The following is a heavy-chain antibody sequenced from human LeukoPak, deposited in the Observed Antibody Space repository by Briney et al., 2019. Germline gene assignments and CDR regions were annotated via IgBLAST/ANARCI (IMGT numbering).Heavy chain of an antibody. D-gene: IGHD3-10*01. CDR2: IISKAYGGTT. CDR1: GFSMGDSS. Sequence: SLSLSCTASGFSMGDSSMRCFSQPPGGWRGWVGFIISKAYGGTTEYAPSVKGRFTISRDNSKSTAYLQMSSLKTEDTAVYYCAPDKAYYYGWNYLPDYWGQGTLVTVSS. CDR3: APDKAYYYGWNYLPDY. J-gene: IGHJ4*02. V-gene: IGHV3-49*03.